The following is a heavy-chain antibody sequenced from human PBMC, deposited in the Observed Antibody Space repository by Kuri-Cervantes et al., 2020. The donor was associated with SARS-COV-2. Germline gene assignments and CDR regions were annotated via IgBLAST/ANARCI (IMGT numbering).Heavy chain of an antibody. CDR3: ARVLEGIVAAGSHYYYYMDV. J-gene: IGHJ6*03. D-gene: IGHD6-13*01. V-gene: IGHV4-38-2*01. Sequence: GSLRLSCAVSGYSISSGYYWGWIRQPPGKGQEWIGYIYYSGSTNYNPSLKSRVTMSVDTSKNHFSLRLSSVTAADTAVYYCARVLEGIVAAGSHYYYYMDVWGKGTTVTVSS. CDR2: IYYSGST. CDR1: GYSISSGYY.